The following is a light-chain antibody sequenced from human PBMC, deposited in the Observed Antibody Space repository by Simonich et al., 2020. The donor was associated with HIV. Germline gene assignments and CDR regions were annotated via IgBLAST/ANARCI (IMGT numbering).Light chain of an antibody. CDR3: LSYDSSLSGWV. CDR1: SSNIGAGYD. Sequence: QSVLTQPPSVSGAPGQRVTMSCTGSSSNIGAGYDVHWYHQLPGTAPKLLIYGNTKRPSGVPDRFSGSNSGTSASLAITGLQAEDEADYYCLSYDSSLSGWVFGGGTKVTVL. CDR2: GNT. V-gene: IGLV1-40*01. J-gene: IGLJ3*02.